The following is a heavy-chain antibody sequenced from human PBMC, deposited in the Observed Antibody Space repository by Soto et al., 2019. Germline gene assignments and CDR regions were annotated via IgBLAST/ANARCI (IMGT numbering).Heavy chain of an antibody. CDR2: INPSGGST. D-gene: IGHD3-22*01. J-gene: IGHJ4*02. V-gene: IGHV1-46*01. CDR1: GYTFTSYY. CDR3: ARGGSGYVWFNEF. Sequence: ASVKVSCKASGYTFTSYYMHWVRQAPGQGLEWMGIINPSGGSTSYAQKFQGRVTMTRDTSTSTVYTELSSLRSEDTAMYYCARGGSGYVWFNEFWGQGTLVTVSS.